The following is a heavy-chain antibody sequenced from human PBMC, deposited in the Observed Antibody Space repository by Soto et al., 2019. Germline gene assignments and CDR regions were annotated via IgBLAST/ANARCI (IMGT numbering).Heavy chain of an antibody. J-gene: IGHJ4*02. Sequence: PSETLSLTCTVSGGSISSDDYYWSWIRQPPGKGLEWIGYISYSGTTYYNPSLKSRVTISIDMSQNQFSLKLSFVTAADTAVYYCARNLGGYSNNYFDYWGQGALVTVS. CDR2: ISYSGTT. V-gene: IGHV4-30-4*01. D-gene: IGHD5-18*01. CDR3: ARNLGGYSNNYFDY. CDR1: GGSISSDDYY.